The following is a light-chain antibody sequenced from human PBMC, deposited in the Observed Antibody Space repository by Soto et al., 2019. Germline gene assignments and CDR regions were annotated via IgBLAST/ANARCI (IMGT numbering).Light chain of an antibody. CDR2: GTS. CDR3: QQYGSSSWT. J-gene: IGKJ1*01. V-gene: IGKV3-20*01. Sequence: EVVLTQSPGTLSLSPGERATLSCRASQSVSSSSFAWYQQKPGQATRLLIYGTSSRATGIPDRFSGSGSGTDFTLTISRLEPEDFAVYYCQQYGSSSWTFGQGTKV. CDR1: QSVSSSS.